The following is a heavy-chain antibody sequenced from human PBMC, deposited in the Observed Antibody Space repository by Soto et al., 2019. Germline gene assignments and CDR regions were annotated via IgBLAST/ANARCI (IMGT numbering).Heavy chain of an antibody. CDR2: ISSSGSTI. CDR1: GFPFSDYY. V-gene: IGHV3-11*01. Sequence: PGGSLRLSCAASGFPFSDYYMSWIRPAPGKGLEWVSYISSSGSTIYYADSVKGRFTISRDNAKNSLYLQMNSLRAEDTAVYYCAREVPAARGVDYWGQGTLVTVSS. CDR3: AREVPAARGVDY. J-gene: IGHJ4*02. D-gene: IGHD2-2*01.